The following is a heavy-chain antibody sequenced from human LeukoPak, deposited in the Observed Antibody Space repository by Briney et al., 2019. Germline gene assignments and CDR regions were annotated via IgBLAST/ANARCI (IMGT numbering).Heavy chain of an antibody. Sequence: RGSLRLSCAASGFTFSDYWMHWVRQAPGKGLEWVARIYSDVRRIKYADPVKGRFTISRDNAKNTLYLQMNALRVEDTAVYYCATSPVISRDWGQGTPVTVSS. CDR1: GFTFSDYW. D-gene: IGHD2-21*01. CDR2: IYSDVRRI. V-gene: IGHV3-74*03. CDR3: ATSPVISRD. J-gene: IGHJ4*02.